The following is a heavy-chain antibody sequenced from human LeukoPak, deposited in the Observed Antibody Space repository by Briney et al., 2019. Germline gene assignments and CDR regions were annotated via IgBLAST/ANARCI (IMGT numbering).Heavy chain of an antibody. V-gene: IGHV1-46*01. CDR3: ARDLGQTSQFDY. J-gene: IGHJ4*02. CDR1: GYTFTRYY. CDR2: INPSGGRT. D-gene: IGHD2-2*01. Sequence: ASVKVSCKTSGYTFTRYYMHWVRQAPGQGLESMGTINPSGGRTSYAQNVQGRVTMTRDTSTSTLYMELSSLRSEDTAVYYCARDLGQTSQFDYWGQGTLVTVSS.